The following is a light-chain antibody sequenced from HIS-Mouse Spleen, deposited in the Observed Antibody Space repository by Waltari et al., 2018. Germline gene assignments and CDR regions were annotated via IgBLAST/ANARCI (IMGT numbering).Light chain of an antibody. V-gene: IGLV3-10*01. J-gene: IGLJ2*01. CDR2: EDS. Sequence: SDELTQPPSVSVSPGQTARLTCSVDALPNTYAYWYQQKSGQPPVLVIYEDSKRPPGIPERFSGSSSGTMATLTISGAQVEDEADYYCYSTDRSGNHRVFGGGTKLTVL. CDR1: ALPNTY. CDR3: YSTDRSGNHRV.